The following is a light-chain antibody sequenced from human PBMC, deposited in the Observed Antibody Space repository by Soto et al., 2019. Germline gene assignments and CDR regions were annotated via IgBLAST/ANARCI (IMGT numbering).Light chain of an antibody. J-gene: IGLJ1*01. Sequence: QSALTQAASVSGSPGQSITISCTGTSSXXGGYDYVSWYQQHPGKAPKLIIYDVSNRPSGVSNRFSGSKSGNTASLTISGLQAEDEADYYCSSYISTSILNVFGTGTKVTVL. V-gene: IGLV2-14*03. CDR1: SSXXGGYDY. CDR2: DVS. CDR3: SSYISTSILNV.